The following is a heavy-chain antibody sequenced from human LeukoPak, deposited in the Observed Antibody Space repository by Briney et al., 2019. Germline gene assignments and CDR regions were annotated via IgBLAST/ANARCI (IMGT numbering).Heavy chain of an antibody. CDR3: ARFVSGS. CDR1: GFTFDDYG. D-gene: IGHD6-19*01. Sequence: GGSLRLSCAASGFTFDDYGMSWFRQAPGKGLEWVSSISSSSSYISYADSLKGRFTISRDNAKNSLYLQMNSLRAEDTAVYYCARFVSGSWGQGTLVTVSS. V-gene: IGHV3-21*01. CDR2: ISSSSSYI. J-gene: IGHJ4*02.